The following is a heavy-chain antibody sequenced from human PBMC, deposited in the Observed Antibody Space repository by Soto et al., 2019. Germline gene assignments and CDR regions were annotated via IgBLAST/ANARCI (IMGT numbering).Heavy chain of an antibody. CDR1: GLTFSISW. V-gene: IGHV3-7*01. Sequence: VQLVESGGGLVQPGEPLRLSCTASGLTFSISWMTWVRQAPGEGLEWVSNITPVGNVQQYADSVKERFTISRDNAKNSLFLQMSGLRVEDTALYYCATANTPYAFDMWGQGTMVTVSS. J-gene: IGHJ3*02. CDR3: ATANTPYAFDM. CDR2: ITPVGNVQ.